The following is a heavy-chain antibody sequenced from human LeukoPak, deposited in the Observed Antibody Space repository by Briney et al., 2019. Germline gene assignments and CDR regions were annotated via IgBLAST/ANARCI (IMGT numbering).Heavy chain of an antibody. J-gene: IGHJ3*02. CDR3: AREAYCGGDCYSILGDAFDI. V-gene: IGHV1-2*02. CDR2: INPNRGGT. CDR1: GYTFTGYY. D-gene: IGHD2-21*02. Sequence: ASVKVSCKASGYTFTGYYMHWVRQAPGQGLEWMGWINPNRGGTNYAQRFQGRVTMTRDTSISTAYMELSRLRSDDTAVYYCAREAYCGGDCYSILGDAFDIWGQGTMVTVSS.